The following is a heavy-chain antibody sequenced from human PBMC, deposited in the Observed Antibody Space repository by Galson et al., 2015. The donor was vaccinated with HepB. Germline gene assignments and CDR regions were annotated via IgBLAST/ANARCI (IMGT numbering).Heavy chain of an antibody. D-gene: IGHD3-16*02. CDR3: ARDSHRLIYSKMGNAFDI. CDR1: GYTFTGYY. J-gene: IGHJ3*02. CDR2: INPNSGGT. Sequence: SVKVSCKASGYTFTGYYMHWVRQAPGQGLEWMGWINPNSGGTNYAQKFQGWVTMTRDTSISTAYMELSRLRSDDTAAYYCARDSHRLIYSKMGNAFDIWGQGTMVTVSS. V-gene: IGHV1-2*04.